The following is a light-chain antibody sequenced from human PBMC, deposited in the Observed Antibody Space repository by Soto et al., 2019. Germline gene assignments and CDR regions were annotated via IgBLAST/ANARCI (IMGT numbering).Light chain of an antibody. J-gene: IGLJ2*01. V-gene: IGLV2-8*01. CDR3: SSYAASNNLGV. CDR2: EVS. CDR1: SSDVGGYNY. Sequence: QSALTQPPSASGSPGQSVTISCIGTSSDVGGYNYVSWYQQHPRKAPKLMIYEVSKRPSGVPDRFSGSKSGNTASLTVSGLQADDEENYYCSSYAASNNLGVFGGGTKLAVL.